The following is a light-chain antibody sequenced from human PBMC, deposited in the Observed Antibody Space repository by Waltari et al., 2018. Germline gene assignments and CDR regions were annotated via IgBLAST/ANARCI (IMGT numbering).Light chain of an antibody. J-gene: IGKJ3*01. CDR3: QQCNTYSFN. Sequence: DVQMTQSPYTLSASVGDRITITCRASQSINDLLAWYQQKPGKAPRLLIQKASDLQSGVPSRFSGSVSGTEFTLTISGLQPDDFATYYCQQCNTYSFNFGPGTTVHIK. CDR2: KAS. V-gene: IGKV1-5*03. CDR1: QSINDL.